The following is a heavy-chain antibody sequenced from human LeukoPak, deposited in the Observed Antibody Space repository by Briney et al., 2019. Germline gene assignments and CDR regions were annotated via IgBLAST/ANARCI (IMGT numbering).Heavy chain of an antibody. D-gene: IGHD6-6*01. CDR3: ARGAYSSSEGFFDY. CDR1: GLTFRSYA. V-gene: IGHV3-23*01. Sequence: PGGSLRLSCAASGLTFRSYAMNWVRQAPGKGLEWVSAISGSGGSTYYADSVKGRFTISRDNAKNSLYLQMNSLRAEDTAVYYCARGAYSSSEGFFDYWGQGTLVTVSS. CDR2: ISGSGGST. J-gene: IGHJ4*02.